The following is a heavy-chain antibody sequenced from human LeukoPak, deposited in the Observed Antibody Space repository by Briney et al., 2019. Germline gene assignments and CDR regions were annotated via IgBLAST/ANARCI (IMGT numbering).Heavy chain of an antibody. J-gene: IGHJ4*02. CDR1: GGSISGSSYY. CDR3: ASYSGGWYSNY. Sequence: PSETLSLTCTVSGGSISGSSYYWGWIRQPPGKGLEWIGSIYYSGSTYYNPSLKSRVTISVDTSKNQFSLKLNSVTATDTAVYYCASYSGGWYSNYWGQGTLVTVSS. CDR2: IYYSGST. D-gene: IGHD6-19*01. V-gene: IGHV4-39*01.